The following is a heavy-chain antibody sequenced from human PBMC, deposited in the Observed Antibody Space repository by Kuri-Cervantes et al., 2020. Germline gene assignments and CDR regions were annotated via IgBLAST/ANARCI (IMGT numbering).Heavy chain of an antibody. CDR3: ARVFDWPTKFDP. V-gene: IGHV4-61*02. Sequence: SETLSLTCTVSGGSISSGGYYWSWIRQHPGKGLEWIGRIYTSGSTNYNPSLKSRVTISVDTSKNQFSLKLSSVTAADTAVYYCARVFDWPTKFDPWGQGTLVTVSS. CDR1: GGSISSGGYY. CDR2: IYTSGST. J-gene: IGHJ5*02. D-gene: IGHD3-9*01.